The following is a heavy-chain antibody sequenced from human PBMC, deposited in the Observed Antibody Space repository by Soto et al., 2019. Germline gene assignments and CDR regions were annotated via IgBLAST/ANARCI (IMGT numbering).Heavy chain of an antibody. J-gene: IGHJ4*02. CDR1: GFTFSSYA. CDR3: AKDLGLYGSSTSCHRLGPIDD. CDR2: ISGSGGST. V-gene: IGHV3-23*01. D-gene: IGHD2-2*01. Sequence: GGSLRLSCAASGFTFSSYAMSWVRQAPGKGLEWVSAISGSGGSTYYADSVKGRFTISRDNSKNTLYLQMNSLRAEDTAVYYCAKDLGLYGSSTSCHRLGPIDDWGQGTLVTVSS.